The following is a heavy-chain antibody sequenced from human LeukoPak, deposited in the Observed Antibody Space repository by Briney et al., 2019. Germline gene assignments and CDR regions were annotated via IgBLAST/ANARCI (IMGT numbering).Heavy chain of an antibody. CDR2: IIPIFGTA. V-gene: IGHV1-69*13. CDR1: GGTFSSYA. CDR3: ARGGTYYYDSSGYYPFYYFDY. D-gene: IGHD3-22*01. J-gene: IGHJ4*02. Sequence: SVNVSCKASGGTFSSYAISWVRQAPGQGLEWMGGIIPIFGTANYAQKFQGRATITADESTSTAYMELSSLRSEDTAVYYCARGGTYYYDSSGYYPFYYFDYWGQGTLVTVSS.